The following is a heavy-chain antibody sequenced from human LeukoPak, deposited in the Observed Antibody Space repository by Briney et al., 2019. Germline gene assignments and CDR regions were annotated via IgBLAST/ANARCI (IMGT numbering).Heavy chain of an antibody. CDR2: IYTSGST. J-gene: IGHJ5*02. Sequence: SETLSLTCTVSGGSISSYYWSWIRQPAGKGLEWIGRIYTSGSTNYNPSLKSRVTMSVDTSKNQFSLKLSSVTAADTAVYYCASLRGGEPEGWFDPWGQGTLVTVSS. CDR3: ASLRGGEPEGWFDP. CDR1: GGSISSYY. D-gene: IGHD3-10*01. V-gene: IGHV4-4*07.